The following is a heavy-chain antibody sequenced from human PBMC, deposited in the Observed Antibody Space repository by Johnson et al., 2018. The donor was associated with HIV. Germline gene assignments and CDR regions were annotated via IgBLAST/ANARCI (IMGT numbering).Heavy chain of an antibody. Sequence: QVQLVESGGGVVQPGGSLRLSCKASGFTFSNYGIHWVRQAPGKGLEWVTFIQFDGSHKYSADFVKGRFTISRDTSKKSVFLQMNSLRPEDTAVYYCAKETRDSRSAFDICGQGTLVTVSS. V-gene: IGHV3-30*02. CDR3: AKETRDSRSAFDI. CDR1: GFTFSNYG. CDR2: IQFDGSHK. D-gene: IGHD4-11*01. J-gene: IGHJ3*02.